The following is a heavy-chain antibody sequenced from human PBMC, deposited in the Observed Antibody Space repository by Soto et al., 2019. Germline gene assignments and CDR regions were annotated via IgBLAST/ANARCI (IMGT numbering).Heavy chain of an antibody. Sequence: QVQLQESGPGLVKPSGTLSLTCAVSGGSISSSNWWSWVRQPPGKGLEWIGEIYHSGSTNYNPSLKSRVTISVDKSKNPFSLKLSSLTAADTAVYFCARGAPIGGIVGATDDAFDIWGQGTMVTVSS. CDR1: GGSISSSNW. J-gene: IGHJ3*02. CDR2: IYHSGST. CDR3: ARGAPIGGIVGATDDAFDI. D-gene: IGHD1-26*01. V-gene: IGHV4-4*02.